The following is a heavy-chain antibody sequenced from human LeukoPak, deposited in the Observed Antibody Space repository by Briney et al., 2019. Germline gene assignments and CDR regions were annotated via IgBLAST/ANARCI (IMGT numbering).Heavy chain of an antibody. CDR3: ARVLYSYGSPRYFDY. J-gene: IGHJ4*02. CDR1: GGSISSYY. V-gene: IGHV4-59*01. Sequence: SETLSLTCTVSGGSISSYYWSWIRQPPGKGLEWFGYIYYSGSTNYNPSLKSRVTISVDTSKNQFSLKLSSVTAADTAVYYCARVLYSYGSPRYFDYRGQGTLVTVSS. D-gene: IGHD5-18*01. CDR2: IYYSGST.